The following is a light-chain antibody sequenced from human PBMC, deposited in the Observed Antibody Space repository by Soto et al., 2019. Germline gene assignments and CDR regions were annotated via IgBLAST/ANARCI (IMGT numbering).Light chain of an antibody. CDR2: ANT. CDR1: SSDLGANND. Sequence: QSVLTQPPSVSGGPGQWVTIPCTGSSSDLGANNDVHWYQLVPGKAPRLLIYANTKRPSGVPDRFSGSKSGTSASLAITGLQVEDDGDYYCQSYDSTLRGLVAFGGGTKLTVL. J-gene: IGLJ2*01. CDR3: QSYDSTLRGLVA. V-gene: IGLV1-40*01.